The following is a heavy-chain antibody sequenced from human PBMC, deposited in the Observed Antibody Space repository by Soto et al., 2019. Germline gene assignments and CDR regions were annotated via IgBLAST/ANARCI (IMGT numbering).Heavy chain of an antibody. J-gene: IGHJ3*02. CDR2: ISAYNGNT. CDR1: GYTFTSYG. V-gene: IGHV1-18*01. D-gene: IGHD3-10*01. CDR3: AREWFGELLFDAFDI. Sequence: ASVKVSCKASGYTFTSYGISWVRQAPGQGLEWMGWISAYNGNTNYAQKLQGRVTMTTDTSTSTAYMELRSLRSDDTAVYYCAREWFGELLFDAFDIWGQGTMVTVSS.